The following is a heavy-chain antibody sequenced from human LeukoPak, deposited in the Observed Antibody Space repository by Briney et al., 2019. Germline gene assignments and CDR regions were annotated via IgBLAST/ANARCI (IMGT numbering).Heavy chain of an antibody. D-gene: IGHD2-2*01. V-gene: IGHV3-53*01. CDR3: ARVGPVVVPPAPACDY. J-gene: IGHJ4*02. Sequence: AGGSLRLSCAASGFTVSSNYMSWVRQAPGKGLEWVSVIYSGGGTYYADSVKGRFTISRDKSKNTLYLQMNSLRAEDTAVYYCARVGPVVVPPAPACDYWGQGTLVTVSS. CDR2: IYSGGGT. CDR1: GFTVSSNY.